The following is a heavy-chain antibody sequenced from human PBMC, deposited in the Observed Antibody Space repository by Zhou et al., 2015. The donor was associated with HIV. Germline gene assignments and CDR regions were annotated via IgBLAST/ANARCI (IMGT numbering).Heavy chain of an antibody. CDR1: GFTFSSYA. CDR3: ARDGSTGESDY. V-gene: IGHV3-30-3*01. CDR2: ISYDGSNK. J-gene: IGHJ4*02. Sequence: QVQLVESGGGVVQPGRSLRLSCAASGFTFSSYAMHWVRQAPGKGLEWVAVISYDGSNKYYADSVKGRFTISRDNSKNTLYLQMNSLRAEDTAVYYCARDGSTGESDYWGQGTLVTVSS. D-gene: IGHD7-27*01.